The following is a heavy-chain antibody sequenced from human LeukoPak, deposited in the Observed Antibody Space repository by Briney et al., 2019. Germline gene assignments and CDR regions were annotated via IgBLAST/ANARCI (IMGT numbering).Heavy chain of an antibody. Sequence: SETLSLTCTVSGYSISSGYYWGWIRQPPGKGLGWIGSIYHSGSTYYNPSLKSRVTISVDTSKNQSSLKLSSVTAADTAVYYCARDWWELPSSDAFDIWGQGTMVTVSS. CDR1: GYSISSGYY. CDR2: IYHSGST. J-gene: IGHJ3*02. V-gene: IGHV4-38-2*02. CDR3: ARDWWELPSSDAFDI. D-gene: IGHD1-26*01.